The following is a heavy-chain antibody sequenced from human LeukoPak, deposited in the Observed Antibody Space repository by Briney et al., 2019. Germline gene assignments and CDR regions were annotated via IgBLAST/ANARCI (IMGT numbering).Heavy chain of an antibody. CDR3: ARDVGPYYYGSGSSSAFDI. CDR2: IRHDGSSQ. D-gene: IGHD3-10*01. V-gene: IGHV3-30*02. J-gene: IGHJ3*02. CDR1: GFAFSAYG. Sequence: GGPLRLSCAASGFAFSAYGMHWVRQAPGKGLEWLSFIRHDGSSQYYVDSVKGRFTISKDNSKSTLSLQMNSLRAEDTAVYYCARDVGPYYYGSGSSSAFDIWGQGALVTVPS.